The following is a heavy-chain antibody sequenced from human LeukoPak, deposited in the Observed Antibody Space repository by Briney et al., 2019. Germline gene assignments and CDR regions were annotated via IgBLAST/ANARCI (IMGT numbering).Heavy chain of an antibody. J-gene: IGHJ4*02. Sequence: GESLKISCKGSGYSFFSYWIGWVRQMPGKGLEWMGIIYPGGSDTRYSPSFQGQVTISADKPISTTYLQWSSLKASDTAMYYCARLVWGSYRYFDYWGQGTLVTVSS. CDR1: GYSFFSYW. CDR3: ARLVWGSYRYFDY. V-gene: IGHV5-51*01. CDR2: IYPGGSDT. D-gene: IGHD3-16*02.